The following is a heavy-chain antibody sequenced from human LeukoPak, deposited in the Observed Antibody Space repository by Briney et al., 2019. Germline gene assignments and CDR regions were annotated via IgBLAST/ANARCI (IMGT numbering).Heavy chain of an antibody. CDR3: ATRYDSSGYDFDY. D-gene: IGHD3-22*01. CDR2: IYYSGST. CDR1: GGSISSHY. V-gene: IGHV4-59*06. Sequence: PSETLSLTCTVSGGSISSHYWNWIRQPPGKGLEWIGYIYYSGSTYYNPSLKSRVTISVDTSKNQFSLKLSSVTAADTAVYYCATRYDSSGYDFDYWGQGTLVTVSS. J-gene: IGHJ4*02.